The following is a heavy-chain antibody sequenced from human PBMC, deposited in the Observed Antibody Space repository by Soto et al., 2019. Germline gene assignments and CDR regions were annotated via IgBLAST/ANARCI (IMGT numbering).Heavy chain of an antibody. CDR2: IIPIFGTA. CDR3: ARDKAGRRFGELLGGMDA. V-gene: IGHV1-69*13. CDR1: GGTFSSNA. D-gene: IGHD3-10*01. J-gene: IGHJ6*02. Sequence: GASVKVSCKASGGTFSSNAISWVRQAPGQGLEWMGGIIPIFGTANYAQKFQGRVTITADESTSTAYMELSSLRSEDTAVYYCARDKAGRRFGELLGGMDAWGQGTTVTVSS.